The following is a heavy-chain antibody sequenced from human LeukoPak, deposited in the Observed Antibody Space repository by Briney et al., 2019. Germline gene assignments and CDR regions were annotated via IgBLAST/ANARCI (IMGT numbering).Heavy chain of an antibody. D-gene: IGHD2-2*01. V-gene: IGHV3-23*01. CDR3: VRTYGYCSSTSCYVFDY. CDR2: ISGGGST. Sequence: GGSLRLSCAASGFIFSSYAMSWVRQAPGKGLEWVSTISGGGSTYYADSVKGRFTISRDNSKNTLYLQMSSLRAEDTAVYYCVRTYGYCSSTSCYVFDYWGQGTLVTVSS. CDR1: GFIFSSYA. J-gene: IGHJ4*02.